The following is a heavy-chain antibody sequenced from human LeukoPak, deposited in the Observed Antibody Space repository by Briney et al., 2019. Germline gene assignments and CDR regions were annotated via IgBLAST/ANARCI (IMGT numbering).Heavy chain of an antibody. D-gene: IGHD3-10*01. CDR2: IRYNGNNQ. J-gene: IGHJ6*03. Sequence: GGSLRLSCAASGFTFNNYGMHWVRQAPGKGLEWVAFIRYNGNNQYYADSVKGRFTISRDNSKNTLYLQMNRLKGDDTAVYYCAKDSALYYIDVWGKGTTVIISS. V-gene: IGHV3-30*02. CDR3: AKDSALYYIDV. CDR1: GFTFNNYG.